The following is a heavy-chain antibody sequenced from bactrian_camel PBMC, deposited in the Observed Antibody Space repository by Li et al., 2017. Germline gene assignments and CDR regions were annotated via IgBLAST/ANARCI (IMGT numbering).Heavy chain of an antibody. CDR2: IWIGGNTT. V-gene: IGHV3S54*01. Sequence: HVQLVESGGDSVQAGGSLRLTCAPSRVAYSYNAMAWFRAAPGKEREGIASIWIGGNTTYYADSVKGRFTILPDVARRAVYLEMNSLKPEDTAMYYCAAGPFATLDSAAYTYWGQGTQVTVS. CDR1: RVAYSYNA. J-gene: IGHJ4*01. D-gene: IGHD1*01. CDR3: AAGPFATLDSAAYTY.